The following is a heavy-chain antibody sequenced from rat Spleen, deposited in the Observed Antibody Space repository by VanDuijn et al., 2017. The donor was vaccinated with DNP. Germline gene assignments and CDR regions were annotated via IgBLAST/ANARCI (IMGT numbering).Heavy chain of an antibody. V-gene: IGHV3-1*01. D-gene: IGHD1-4*01. CDR3: ARWPGYNPPYAMDA. Sequence: EVQLQESGPGLVKPSQSLSLTCSVTGYSITSTYWGWIRKFPGNKMEWIGHISYSGSTRYHPSLKSRISITSDTSKNQFFLQLNSVTTEDTATYYCARWPGYNPPYAMDAWGQGTSVTVSS. CDR1: GYSITSTY. J-gene: IGHJ4*01. CDR2: ISYSGST.